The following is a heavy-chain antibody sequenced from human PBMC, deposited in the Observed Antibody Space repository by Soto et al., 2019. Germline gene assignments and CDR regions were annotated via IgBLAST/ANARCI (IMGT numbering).Heavy chain of an antibody. Sequence: EVQLVESGGGLVQPGGSLRLSCAASGVPFSIYSMNWVRQAPGKGLEWFSYITSDTNTIKYADSVKGRFTISRDNAKNSLYLQMNSLRDEDTAVYFCARSVEGHFDYWGQGTVVTVSS. CDR1: GVPFSIYS. V-gene: IGHV3-48*02. D-gene: IGHD6-19*01. J-gene: IGHJ4*02. CDR3: ARSVEGHFDY. CDR2: ITSDTNTI.